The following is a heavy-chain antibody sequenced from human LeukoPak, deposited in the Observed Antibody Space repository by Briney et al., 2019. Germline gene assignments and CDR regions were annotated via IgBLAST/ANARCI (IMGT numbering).Heavy chain of an antibody. CDR2: ISWNSGSI. V-gene: IGHV3-9*01. Sequence: GGSLRLSCAASGFTFDDYAMHWVRQAPGKGLEWVSGISWNSGSIGYADSVKGRFTISRDNAKNSLYLQMNSLRAEDTAVYYCARSGDTAMVTKLDYWGQGTLVTVSS. CDR3: ARSGDTAMVTKLDY. D-gene: IGHD5-18*01. J-gene: IGHJ4*02. CDR1: GFTFDDYA.